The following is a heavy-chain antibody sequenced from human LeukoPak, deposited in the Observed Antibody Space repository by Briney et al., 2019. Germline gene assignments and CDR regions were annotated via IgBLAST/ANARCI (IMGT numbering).Heavy chain of an antibody. Sequence: PSETLSLTCTVSGGSISSYYWSWIRQPAGKGLEWIGRIYTSGSTNYNPSLKSRVTMSVDTSKNQFSLKLSSVTAADTAVYYCATVSSIAARRYYYGMDVWGQGTTVTVSS. CDR1: GGSISSYY. CDR2: IYTSGST. CDR3: ATVSSIAARRYYYGMDV. D-gene: IGHD6-6*01. V-gene: IGHV4-4*07. J-gene: IGHJ6*02.